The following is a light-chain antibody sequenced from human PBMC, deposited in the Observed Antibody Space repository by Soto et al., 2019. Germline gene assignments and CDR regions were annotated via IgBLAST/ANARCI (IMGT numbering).Light chain of an antibody. V-gene: IGLV2-14*03. CDR3: CSYPTTTTVV. Sequence: QSALTQPASVSESPGQSITISCTGTSSDVGGYNFVSWYQQHPGKAPKLMIFDVSSRPSGISYRFSGSKSDNTASLTISGVQSECEAVYYCCSYPTTTTVVFGGGTKLTVL. CDR1: SSDVGGYNF. J-gene: IGLJ3*02. CDR2: DVS.